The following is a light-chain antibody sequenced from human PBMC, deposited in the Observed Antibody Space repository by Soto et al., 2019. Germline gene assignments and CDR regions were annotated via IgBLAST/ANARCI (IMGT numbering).Light chain of an antibody. Sequence: DIQMTQSPSTLSSSVGDRVTITFRASQNIDIWLSWYQQKPGKAPSLLIYDASNLKSGVPSRFSGSGSGTEFTLTISSLQPDDSGSYYCQQHKSYPVTFGGGTRWIS. CDR2: DAS. CDR3: QQHKSYPVT. V-gene: IGKV1-5*01. J-gene: IGKJ4*01. CDR1: QNIDIW.